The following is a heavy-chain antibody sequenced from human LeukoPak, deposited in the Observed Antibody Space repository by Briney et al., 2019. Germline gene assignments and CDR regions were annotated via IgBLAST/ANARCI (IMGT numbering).Heavy chain of an antibody. D-gene: IGHD3-22*01. CDR3: ARDRTRFCYYNSSVYWAY. V-gene: IGHV1-69*13. Sequence: GASVKVSCKASGGTFSSYAISWMRQAPGQGLEWMGGIIPIFGTANYAQKFQGRVTITADESTSTADMELSSLTSEHTAVYHCARDRTRFCYYNSSVYWAYWGQGTLAPVS. CDR2: IIPIFGTA. J-gene: IGHJ4*02. CDR1: GGTFSSYA.